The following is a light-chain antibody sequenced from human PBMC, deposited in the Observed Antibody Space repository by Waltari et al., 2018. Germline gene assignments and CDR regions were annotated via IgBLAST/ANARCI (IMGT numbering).Light chain of an antibody. V-gene: IGLV2-14*01. CDR1: GRDVGGYDY. J-gene: IGLJ2*01. Sequence: QSALPQPAPVSGSPGQAIIPPCPGTGRDVGGYDYASWYQQYPGKAPRLIIYDVYNRPSGVSNRFSGSKSDNTASLTISGLQSEDESVYYCSSYTSSGVVFGGGTKLTVL. CDR3: SSYTSSGVV. CDR2: DVY.